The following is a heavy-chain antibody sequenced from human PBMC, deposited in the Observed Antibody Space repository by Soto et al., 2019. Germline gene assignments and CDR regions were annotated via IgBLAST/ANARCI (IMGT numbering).Heavy chain of an antibody. CDR1: GDSVSSNSAA. Sequence: QSQTLSLTCAISGDSVSSNSAAWNWIRQSPSRGLEWLGRTYYRSKWYNDYAVSVKSRITINPDTSKNQFSLQLNSVTPEDTAVYYCARGGCSSTSCYDAFDIWGQGTMVTVSS. V-gene: IGHV6-1*01. CDR2: TYYRSKWYN. D-gene: IGHD2-2*01. CDR3: ARGGCSSTSCYDAFDI. J-gene: IGHJ3*02.